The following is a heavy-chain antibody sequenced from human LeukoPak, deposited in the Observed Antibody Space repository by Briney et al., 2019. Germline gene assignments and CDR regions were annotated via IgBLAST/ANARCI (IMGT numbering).Heavy chain of an antibody. D-gene: IGHD3-10*01. V-gene: IGHV3-23*01. CDR1: GFTFSSYA. CDR2: ISGSGGST. Sequence: PGGSLRLSCAASGFTFSSYAMSWVRHAPGKGLEWVSAISGSGGSTYYADSVKGRFTISRDNSKNTLYLQMNSLRAEDTAVYYCAKDLMVRGAITENWFDPWGQGTLVTVSS. CDR3: AKDLMVRGAITENWFDP. J-gene: IGHJ5*02.